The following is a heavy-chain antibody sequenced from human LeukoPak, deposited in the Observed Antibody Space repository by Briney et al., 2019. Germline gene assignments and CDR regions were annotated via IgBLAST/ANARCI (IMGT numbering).Heavy chain of an antibody. D-gene: IGHD3-16*02. Sequence: GESLKISCKGSGYSFPNYWIGWVRQMPGKGLEWMGGIYSCGSDTTYKQSFQGNITVSTDMSINTAYLQWSSLKASDTAMDYCSKSRAEKVPVWGSYRHHDAFDLWGQGTRVTVSS. CDR3: SKSRAEKVPVWGSYRHHDAFDL. J-gene: IGHJ3*01. CDR2: IYSCGSDT. CDR1: GYSFPNYW. V-gene: IGHV5-51*01.